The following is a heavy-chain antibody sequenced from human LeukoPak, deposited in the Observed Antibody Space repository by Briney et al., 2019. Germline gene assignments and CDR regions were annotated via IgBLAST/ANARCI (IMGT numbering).Heavy chain of an antibody. D-gene: IGHD6-19*01. V-gene: IGHV4-34*01. J-gene: IGHJ4*02. CDR1: GGSFSGYY. CDR3: ASAPVAGLADY. CDR2: INHSGST. Sequence: PSETLSLTCAVYGGSFSGYYWSWIRQPPGKGLEWIGEINHSGSTNYNPSLKSRVTISVDTSKNQFSLKLSSVTAADTAVYYCASAPVAGLADYWGQGTLVTVPS.